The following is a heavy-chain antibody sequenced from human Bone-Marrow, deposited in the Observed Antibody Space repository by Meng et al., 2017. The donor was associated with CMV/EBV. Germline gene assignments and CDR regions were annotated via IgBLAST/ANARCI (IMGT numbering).Heavy chain of an antibody. D-gene: IGHD2-15*01. CDR2: INPNSGGT. Sequence: LVQSGAEVKKPGASWKVSCKATGYTFTGYYMNWVRQAPGQGLEWMGWINPNSGGTNYAQKFQGRVTMTRDTSISTAYMELSRLRSDDTAVYYCARDLGGYCSGGSCLWGQGTLVTVSS. V-gene: IGHV1-2*02. CDR1: GYTFTGYY. J-gene: IGHJ4*02. CDR3: ARDLGGYCSGGSCL.